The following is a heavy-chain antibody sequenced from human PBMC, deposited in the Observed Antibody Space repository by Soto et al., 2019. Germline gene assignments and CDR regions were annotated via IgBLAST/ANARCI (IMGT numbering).Heavy chain of an antibody. CDR2: ISYDGSNK. D-gene: IGHD4-17*01. J-gene: IGHJ4*02. CDR1: GFTFSSYG. Sequence: GGSLRLSCAASGFTFSSYGMHWVRQAPGKGLEWVAVISYDGSNKYYADSVKGRFTISRDNSKNTLYLQMNSLRAEDTAVYYCAKEGYGYFDYWGQGTLVTVSS. CDR3: AKEGYGYFDY. V-gene: IGHV3-30*18.